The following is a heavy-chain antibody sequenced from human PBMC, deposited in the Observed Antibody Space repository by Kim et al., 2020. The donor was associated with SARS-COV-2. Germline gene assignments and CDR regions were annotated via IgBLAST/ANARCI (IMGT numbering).Heavy chain of an antibody. CDR1: GYTFTNYA. CDR2: INAGNGNT. J-gene: IGHJ6*03. D-gene: IGHD3-3*01. V-gene: IGHV1-3*01. Sequence: ASVKFSCKASGYTFTNYAMHWVRQAPGQRLEWMGWINAGNGNTKYSQKFQGRLIITRDTSASTAYMELSSLRSEDTAVYYCARNLGVVTYMDCWG. CDR3: ARNLGVVTYMDC.